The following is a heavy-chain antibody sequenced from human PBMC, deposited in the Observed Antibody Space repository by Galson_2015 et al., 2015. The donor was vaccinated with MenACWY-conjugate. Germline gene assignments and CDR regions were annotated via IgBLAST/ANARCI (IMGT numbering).Heavy chain of an antibody. J-gene: IGHJ2*01. Sequence: QSGAEVKKPGESLRISCTGSEYSFTSHWISWVRQMPGKGLEWMGRIDPSDSYTNYSPSFQGHITISADKSISTAYLQWSSLKASDTAIYYCASATTVTASHWYFDLWGRGTLVTVSS. CDR1: EYSFTSHW. CDR2: IDPSDSYT. V-gene: IGHV5-10-1*01. CDR3: ASATTVTASHWYFDL. D-gene: IGHD4-17*01.